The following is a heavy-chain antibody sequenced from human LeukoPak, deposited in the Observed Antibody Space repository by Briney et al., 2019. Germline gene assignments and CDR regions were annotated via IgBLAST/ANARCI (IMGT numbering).Heavy chain of an antibody. Sequence: GGSLRLSCTASGFTFSNYAMTWVRQAPGKGLEWVSAISGSGDNTYYADSVKGRFTISRDNSKNTLYLQMNSLRAEDTAVYYCAKRQVSAAAGALDYWGQGTLLTVSS. CDR1: GFTFSNYA. CDR3: AKRQVSAAAGALDY. V-gene: IGHV3-23*01. D-gene: IGHD6-13*01. J-gene: IGHJ4*02. CDR2: ISGSGDNT.